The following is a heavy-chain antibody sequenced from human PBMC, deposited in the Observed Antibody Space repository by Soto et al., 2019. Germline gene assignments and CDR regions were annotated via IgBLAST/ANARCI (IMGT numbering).Heavy chain of an antibody. V-gene: IGHV4-61*01. J-gene: IGHJ4*02. Sequence: SETLSLTCTVSGGSVSSGSYYWSWIRQPPGKGLEWIGYIYYSGSTNYNPSLKSRVTISVDTSKNQFSLKLSSVTAADTAVYYCARDPSGWSHFDYWGQGTLVTVS. CDR1: GGSVSSGSYY. CDR2: IYYSGST. CDR3: ARDPSGWSHFDY. D-gene: IGHD6-19*01.